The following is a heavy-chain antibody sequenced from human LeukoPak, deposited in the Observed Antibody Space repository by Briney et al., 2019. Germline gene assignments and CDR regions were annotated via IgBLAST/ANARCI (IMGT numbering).Heavy chain of an antibody. CDR1: GFTVSSNY. CDR3: ARDGVGRAFDH. CDR2: IYSGGST. V-gene: IGHV3-66*01. Sequence: GGSLRLSCAASGFTVSSNYMSWVRQAPGKGLEWVSVIYSGGSTYYADSVKGRFTISRDNAKNSLYLQMNSLRAEDKAVYYCARDGVGRAFDHWGQGTLVTVSS. D-gene: IGHD3-10*01. J-gene: IGHJ5*02.